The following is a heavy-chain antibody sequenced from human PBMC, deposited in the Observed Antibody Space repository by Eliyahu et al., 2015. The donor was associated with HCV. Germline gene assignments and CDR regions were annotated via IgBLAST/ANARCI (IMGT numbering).Heavy chain of an antibody. V-gene: IGHV3-7*01. J-gene: IGHJ3*02. CDR1: GFTFSSYW. CDR2: IKQXGXEK. CDR3: ARATYYYDSSGYYPDAFDI. D-gene: IGHD3-22*01. Sequence: EVQLVXSGGGLVQPGGSLRLSCAASGFTFSSYWMXWVGQAPGKGXEWVAXIKQXGXEKYXVDSVKGRFTISRDNAKNSLYLQMNSLRAEDTAVYYCARATYYYDSSGYYPDAFDIWGQGTMVTVSS.